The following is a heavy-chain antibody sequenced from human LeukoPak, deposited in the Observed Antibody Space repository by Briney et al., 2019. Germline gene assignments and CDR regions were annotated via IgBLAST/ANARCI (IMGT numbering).Heavy chain of an antibody. Sequence: ASVKVSCKASGYTFTSYGISWVRQAPGQGLEWMGWISAYNGNTNYAQKLQGRVTMTTDTSTSTAYMELRSLRSDDTAVYYCAREEKKTTNNYYYGMDVWGQGTTVTVSS. CDR3: AREEKKTTNNYYYGMDV. CDR1: GYTFTSYG. CDR2: ISAYNGNT. V-gene: IGHV1-18*01. D-gene: IGHD4-11*01. J-gene: IGHJ6*02.